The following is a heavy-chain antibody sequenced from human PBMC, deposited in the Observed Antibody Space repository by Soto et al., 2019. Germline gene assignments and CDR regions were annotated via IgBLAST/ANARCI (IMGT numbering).Heavy chain of an antibody. Sequence: ASVKVSCKASGYTFTSYGISWVRQAPGQGLEWMGWVSAYNGDTNYAQRVQGRVTMTTDTSTSTAYMELRSLRSDDTAVFYCARVSLWFGDLRGDWFDPWGQGTLVTVSS. D-gene: IGHD3-10*01. CDR3: ARVSLWFGDLRGDWFDP. CDR2: VSAYNGDT. V-gene: IGHV1-18*01. CDR1: GYTFTSYG. J-gene: IGHJ5*02.